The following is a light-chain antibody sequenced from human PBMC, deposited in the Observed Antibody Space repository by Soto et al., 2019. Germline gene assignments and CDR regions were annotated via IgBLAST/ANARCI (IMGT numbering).Light chain of an antibody. J-gene: IGLJ3*02. CDR3: ASFSSSNTWV. CDR2: EVT. V-gene: IGLV2-14*01. Sequence: QSALTQPASVSGSPGQTITISCNGTSSDVGGWDYVSWYQHHPGKAPKVLVYEVTNRPSGVSDRFSGSKSGSTASLSISGLQAEDEAAYYCASFSSSNTWVFGGGTKLTVL. CDR1: SSDVGGWDY.